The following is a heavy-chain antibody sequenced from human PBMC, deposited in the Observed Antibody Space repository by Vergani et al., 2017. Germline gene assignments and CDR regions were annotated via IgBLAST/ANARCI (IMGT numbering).Heavy chain of an antibody. D-gene: IGHD1-7*01. CDR2: IWYDGSKE. CDR3: VKEITATTSYLYYYYMDV. J-gene: IGHJ6*03. V-gene: IGHV3-30*02. CDR1: GFTLSSHA. Sequence: QVQLEESGGGVVQPGRSLRLSCAGSGFTLSSHAMHWVRQAPGKGLEWVAFIWYDGSKEYYADSVKGRFTISRDNSKNSLYLQMDSLRADDTALYYCVKEITATTSYLYYYYMDVWGKGTTVTVSS.